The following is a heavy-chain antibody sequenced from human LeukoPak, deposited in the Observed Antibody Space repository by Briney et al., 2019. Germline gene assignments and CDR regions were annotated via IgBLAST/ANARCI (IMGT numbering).Heavy chain of an antibody. V-gene: IGHV3-23*01. J-gene: IGHJ4*02. Sequence: HPGGSLRLSCAASGFTFSSYDMHWVRQASGKGLEWVSGITDSGRKTYYADSVKGRFSISRDNSRNTVYLQMSDLRAEDTAVYYCAKITKATTPNYWGQGTLVTVSS. CDR3: AKITKATTPNY. CDR1: GFTFSSYD. CDR2: ITDSGRKT. D-gene: IGHD3-10*01.